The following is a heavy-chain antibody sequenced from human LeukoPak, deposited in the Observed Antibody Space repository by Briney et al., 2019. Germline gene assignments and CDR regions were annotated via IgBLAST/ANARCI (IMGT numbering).Heavy chain of an antibody. J-gene: IGHJ4*02. CDR1: GYTFTSYV. Sequence: AAVKVSCKASGYTFTSYVISWVRQAPGQGLEWMGWISAYNGNTNYAQKLQGKGTMTTDTYTSTAYMELRSLRADDTAVYYCARGRSGYLAYWGQGTLVTVSS. CDR2: ISAYNGNT. D-gene: IGHD3-22*01. V-gene: IGHV1-18*01. CDR3: ARGRSGYLAY.